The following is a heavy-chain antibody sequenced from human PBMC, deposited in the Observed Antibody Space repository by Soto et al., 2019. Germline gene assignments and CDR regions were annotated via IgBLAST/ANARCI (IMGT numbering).Heavy chain of an antibody. D-gene: IGHD4-17*01. CDR2: INPSGGSA. CDR1: GYIFTTYY. J-gene: IGHJ4*02. V-gene: IGHV1-46*01. CDR3: ARGRGSDYGRGDY. Sequence: ASVKVSCKASGYIFTTYYIHWVRQAPGQGLEWMGIINPSGGSASYAPKFQGRLTMTRDTSTSTVYMELSSLRSEDTAVYYCARGRGSDYGRGDYWGQGTLVTVSS.